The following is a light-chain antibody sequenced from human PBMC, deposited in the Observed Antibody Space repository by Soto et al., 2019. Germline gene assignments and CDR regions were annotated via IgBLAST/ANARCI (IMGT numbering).Light chain of an antibody. J-gene: IGKJ1*01. CDR3: QQYNSFSWT. CDR2: KAS. CDR1: QSISSW. Sequence: DIQMTQSPSTLSASVRDRVTITCRASQSISSWLAWYQQKPGKAPKLLIYKASSLESGVPSRFSGSGSGTEFTLTISSLQPHDFATYYCQQYNSFSWTFGQGTKV. V-gene: IGKV1-5*03.